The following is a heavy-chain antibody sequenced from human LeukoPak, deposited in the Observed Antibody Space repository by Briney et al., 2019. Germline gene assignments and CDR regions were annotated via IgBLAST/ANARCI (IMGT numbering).Heavy chain of an antibody. CDR1: GYSISSGYY. Sequence: PSETLSLTCTVSGYSISSGYYWGWIRQPPGKGLEWIGSIYHSGSTYYNPSLKSRVTISVDTSKNQFSLKLSSVTAADTAVYYCARAGPYNWFDPWGQGTLVTVSS. CDR3: ARAGPYNWFDP. CDR2: IYHSGST. V-gene: IGHV4-38-2*02. J-gene: IGHJ5*02.